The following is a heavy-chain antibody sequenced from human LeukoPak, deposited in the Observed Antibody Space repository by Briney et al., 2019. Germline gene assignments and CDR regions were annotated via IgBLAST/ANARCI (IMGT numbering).Heavy chain of an antibody. V-gene: IGHV3-30*04. D-gene: IGHD3-10*01. CDR1: GFTFSSYA. J-gene: IGHJ4*02. Sequence: PGGSLRLSCAASGFTFSSYAMHWVRQAPGKGLERVAVISYDGSNKYYADSVKGRFTISRDNSKNTLYLQMNSLRAEDTAVYYCARDTYYYGSGLDYWGQGTLVTVSS. CDR3: ARDTYYYGSGLDY. CDR2: ISYDGSNK.